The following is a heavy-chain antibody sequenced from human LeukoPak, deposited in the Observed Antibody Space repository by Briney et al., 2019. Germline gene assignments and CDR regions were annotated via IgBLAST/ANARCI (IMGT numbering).Heavy chain of an antibody. CDR3: ARDTYCGGDCQNWFDP. V-gene: IGHV4-30-2*05. CDR1: GGSISSGGYY. J-gene: IGHJ5*02. Sequence: PSETLSLTCTVSGGSISSGGYYWSWIRQPPGKGLEWIGYIYHSGSTYYNPSLKSRVTISVDTSKNQFSLKLSSVTAADTAVYYCARDTYCGGDCQNWFDPWGQGTLVTVSS. D-gene: IGHD2-21*02. CDR2: IYHSGST.